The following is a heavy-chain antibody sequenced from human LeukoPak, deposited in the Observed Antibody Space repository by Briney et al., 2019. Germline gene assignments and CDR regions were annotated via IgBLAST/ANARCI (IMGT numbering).Heavy chain of an antibody. CDR3: VRLYDWGRLDY. CDR2: INPNSGGT. CDR1: GYTFTGYY. J-gene: IGHJ4*02. V-gene: IGHV1-2*02. D-gene: IGHD3-9*01. Sequence: VASVEVSCKTSGYTFTGYYLFWVRQAPGQGLEWMGWINPNSGGTNYAQKFQGRVTMTRDTSIRTGYMELSRLTSDDTAVYYCVRLYDWGRLDYWGQGTLVTVSS.